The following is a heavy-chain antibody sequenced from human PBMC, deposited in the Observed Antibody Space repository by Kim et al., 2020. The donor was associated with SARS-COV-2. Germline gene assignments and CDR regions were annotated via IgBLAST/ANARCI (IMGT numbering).Heavy chain of an antibody. Sequence: GGSLRLSCAASGFTFSSYSMNWVRQAPGKGLEWVSSISSSSSYIYYADSVKGRFTISRDNAKNSLYLQMNSLRAEDTAVYYCARDHSAYDFWSGYYLYYYYGMDVWGQGTTVTVSS. CDR2: ISSSSSYI. CDR1: GFTFSSYS. V-gene: IGHV3-21*01. J-gene: IGHJ6*02. D-gene: IGHD3-3*01. CDR3: ARDHSAYDFWSGYYLYYYYGMDV.